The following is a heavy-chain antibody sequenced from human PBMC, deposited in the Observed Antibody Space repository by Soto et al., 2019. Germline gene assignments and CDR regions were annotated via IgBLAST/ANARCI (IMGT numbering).Heavy chain of an antibody. D-gene: IGHD3-22*01. Sequence: SETLSLTCTVSGASISSGGYYWSWIRQHPGKGLEWIGYIYYSGTTYYNPSLKSRLTISLDTSRNQFSLELDSVSAADTAVYYCASADSSGYTFEHWGQGTLVTVS. J-gene: IGHJ4*02. CDR1: GASISSGGYY. CDR2: IYYSGTT. CDR3: ASADSSGYTFEH. V-gene: IGHV4-31*03.